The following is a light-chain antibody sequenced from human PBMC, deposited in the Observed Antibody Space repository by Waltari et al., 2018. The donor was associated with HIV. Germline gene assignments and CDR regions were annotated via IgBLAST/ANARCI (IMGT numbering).Light chain of an antibody. V-gene: IGLV1-51*01. Sequence: QSVLTQPPSVSAAPGQKVTISCSGSSSKFGNDFVSWYQHLPGAAPKLLIYDKDKRPSGISDIFSGSKSGTSATLGITGLQTGDEAEYYCGTWDTSLGAGVFGGGTKLTVL. CDR3: GTWDTSLGAGV. CDR1: SSKFGNDF. CDR2: DKD. J-gene: IGLJ3*02.